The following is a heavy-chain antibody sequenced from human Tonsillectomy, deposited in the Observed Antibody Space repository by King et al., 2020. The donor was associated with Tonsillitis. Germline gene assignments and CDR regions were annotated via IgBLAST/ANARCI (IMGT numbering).Heavy chain of an antibody. CDR3: ARDRGFYDYGAFDI. Sequence: VQLVESGGGVVQPGRSLRLSCAASGFTFSSYGRHWVRQAPGKGLEWVAGVWYDGSNKYYADSVKGRFPSSRDNSKNTLYLQMNSLGAEDTAVYYCARDRGFYDYGAFDIWGQGTMVTVSS. D-gene: IGHD3-16*01. CDR1: GFTFSSYG. V-gene: IGHV3-33*08. J-gene: IGHJ3*02. CDR2: VWYDGSNK.